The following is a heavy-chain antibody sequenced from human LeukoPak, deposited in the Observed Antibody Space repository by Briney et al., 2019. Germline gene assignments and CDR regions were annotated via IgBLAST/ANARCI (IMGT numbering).Heavy chain of an antibody. D-gene: IGHD6-13*01. V-gene: IGHV1-46*01. CDR2: INPSEDIT. J-gene: IGHJ6*03. CDR3: ARDGRDSSVMGV. CDR1: GYTFTTYY. Sequence: ASVKVSCKASGYTFTTYYIHWVRQAPGQGLEWMGIINPSEDITTYAQKFQDRVTMTRDMFTSTVYMELSSLRFEDTAVYYCARDGRDSSVMGVWGKGTTVTVSS.